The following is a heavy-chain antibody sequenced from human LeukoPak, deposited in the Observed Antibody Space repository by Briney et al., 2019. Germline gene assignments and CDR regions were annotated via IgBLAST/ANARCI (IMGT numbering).Heavy chain of an antibody. CDR2: ISSSGSTI. D-gene: IGHD1-26*01. CDR1: GFTFSDYA. Sequence: GGSLRLSCAASGFTFSDYAMNWVRQAPGKGLEWVSYISSSGSTIYYADSVKGRFTISRDNAKNSLYLQMNSLRAEDTAVYYCARIPIVGATNAYYYGMDVWGQGTTVTVSS. CDR3: ARIPIVGATNAYYYGMDV. V-gene: IGHV3-11*01. J-gene: IGHJ6*02.